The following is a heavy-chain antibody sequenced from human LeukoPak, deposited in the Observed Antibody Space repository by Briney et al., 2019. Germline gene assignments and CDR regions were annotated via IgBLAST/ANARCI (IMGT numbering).Heavy chain of an antibody. D-gene: IGHD2-2*01. V-gene: IGHV3-21*01. CDR1: GFTLSNYD. CDR3: ARADCSSSTCYLRRSWFDP. CDR2: ISTSSRYI. Sequence: PGGSLRLSCAASGFTLSNYDMNWVRQAPGKGLEWVSSISTSSRYIYYKDSVRGRFTISRDDAKNSLHLEMNSLRAEDTAAYYCARADCSSSTCYLRRSWFDPWGQGTLVTVSS. J-gene: IGHJ5*02.